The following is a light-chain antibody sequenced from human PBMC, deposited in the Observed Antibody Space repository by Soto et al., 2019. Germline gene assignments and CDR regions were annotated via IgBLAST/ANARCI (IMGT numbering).Light chain of an antibody. CDR2: DVS. CDR1: SSDVGGYNY. J-gene: IGLJ1*01. CDR3: SSYTSSLYV. Sequence: QSVLTQPASVSGSPGQPITISCTGTSSDVGGYNYVSWYQQHPGKAPKLMIYDVSNRPSGVSNRLSGSKSGKTAFLTISGLQAEDEADYYCSSYTSSLYVFGTGTKVTVL. V-gene: IGLV2-14*01.